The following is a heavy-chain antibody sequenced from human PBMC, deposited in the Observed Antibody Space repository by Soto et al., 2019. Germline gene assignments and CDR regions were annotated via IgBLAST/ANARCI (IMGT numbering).Heavy chain of an antibody. J-gene: IGHJ6*02. D-gene: IGHD6-6*01. V-gene: IGHV4-31*03. CDR2: IYYSGST. Sequence: PSETLSLTCTVSGGSISSGGYYWSWIRQHPGKGLEWIGYIYYSGSTYYNPPLKSRVTISVGTSKNQFSLKLSSVTAADTAVYHCARDVGLSSSAPVDVWGQGTTVTVSS. CDR1: GGSISSGGYY. CDR3: ARDVGLSSSAPVDV.